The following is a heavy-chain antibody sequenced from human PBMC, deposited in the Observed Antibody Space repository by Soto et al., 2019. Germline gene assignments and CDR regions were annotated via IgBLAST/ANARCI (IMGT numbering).Heavy chain of an antibody. CDR3: AREGSVVPAGNNWFDP. J-gene: IGHJ5*02. CDR1: GYTFTSYA. CDR2: INTNTGNP. D-gene: IGHD2-2*01. V-gene: IGHV7-4-1*01. Sequence: ASVKVSCKASGYTFTSYAMNWVRQAPGQGLEWMGWINTNTGNPTYAQGFTGRFVFSLDTPVSTAYLQICSLKAEDTAVYYCAREGSVVPAGNNWFDPWGQGTLVTVSS.